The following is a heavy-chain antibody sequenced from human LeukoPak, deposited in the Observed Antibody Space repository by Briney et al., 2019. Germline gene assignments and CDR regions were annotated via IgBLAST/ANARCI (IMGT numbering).Heavy chain of an antibody. D-gene: IGHD4-11*01. CDR2: ISGSGGST. CDR3: AKGPRYSNYPRH. V-gene: IGHV3-23*01. Sequence: PGRSLRLSCAASGFTFSSYAMSWVRQAPGKGLEWVSAISGSGGSTYYADSVKGRFTISRDNSKNTLYLQMNSLRAEDTAVYYCAKGPRYSNYPRHWGQGTLVTVSS. CDR1: GFTFSSYA. J-gene: IGHJ4*02.